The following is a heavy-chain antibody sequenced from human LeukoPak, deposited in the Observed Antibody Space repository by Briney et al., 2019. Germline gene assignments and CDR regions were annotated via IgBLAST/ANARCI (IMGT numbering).Heavy chain of an antibody. CDR1: GFTFSSYA. J-gene: IGHJ4*02. Sequence: QAGGSLRLSCAASGFTFSSYAMHWVRHAPGKGLEWVAVISYDGSNKYYADSVKGRFTISRDNSKNTLYLQMNSLRAEDTAVYYCASERTAAGIYFAIDYWGQGTLVTVSS. CDR2: ISYDGSNK. V-gene: IGHV3-30-3*01. D-gene: IGHD6-13*01. CDR3: ASERTAAGIYFAIDY.